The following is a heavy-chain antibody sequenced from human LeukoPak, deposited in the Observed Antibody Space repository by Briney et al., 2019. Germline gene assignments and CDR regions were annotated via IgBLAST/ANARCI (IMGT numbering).Heavy chain of an antibody. CDR1: GFTFSDSH. CDR2: ARNKVDDNRT. V-gene: IGHV3-73*01. D-gene: IGHD3-10*01. Sequence: GGSLRLSCVASGFTFSDSHIHWVRQASGKGLEWVGHARNKVDDNRTAYGASVKGRFTISRDDSKNTAYLQMNSLGTEDTAVYYCSRQEASVHDYWGQGTLVTVSS. J-gene: IGHJ4*02. CDR3: SRQEASVHDY.